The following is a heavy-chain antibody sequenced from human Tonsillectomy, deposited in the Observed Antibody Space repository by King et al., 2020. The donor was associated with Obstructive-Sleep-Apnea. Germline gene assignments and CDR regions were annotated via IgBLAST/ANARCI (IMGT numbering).Heavy chain of an antibody. D-gene: IGHD6-25*01. CDR2: ISYDGSNK. CDR3: ARDQRGDY. CDR1: GFTFSSYA. J-gene: IGHJ4*02. Sequence: QLLQSGGGVVQPGRSLRLSCAASGFTFSSYAMHWVRQAPGKGLEWVAVISYDGSNKYYADSVKGRFTISRDNSKNTLYLQMNSLRAEDTAVYYCARDQRGDYWGQGTLVTVSS. V-gene: IGHV3-30*04.